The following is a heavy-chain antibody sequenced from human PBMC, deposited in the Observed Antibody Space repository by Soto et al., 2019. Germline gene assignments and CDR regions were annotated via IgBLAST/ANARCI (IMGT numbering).Heavy chain of an antibody. V-gene: IGHV4-39*01. Sequence: ETLSLTCNASGGSITSSGSAWGWIRQSPGKGLEWIGTIDYSGNIYYIPSLESRITISVDTSKNQISLKLSSVTAADTAVYYCARHIHNQGFEYYFDSWGQGTLVTVSS. CDR1: GGSITSSGSA. CDR2: IDYSGNI. CDR3: ARHIHNQGFEYYFDS. J-gene: IGHJ4*02. D-gene: IGHD1-1*01.